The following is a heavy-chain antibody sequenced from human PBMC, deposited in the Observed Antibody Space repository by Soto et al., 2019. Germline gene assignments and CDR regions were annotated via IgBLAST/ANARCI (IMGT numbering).Heavy chain of an antibody. CDR3: ARDAPPYSSSSRGLFFDY. J-gene: IGHJ4*02. CDR2: TYYRSKRYN. D-gene: IGHD6-6*01. V-gene: IGHV6-1*01. Sequence: SQTLSLTCAISGDSVSSNSAAWNWIRQSPSRGLEWLGRTYYRSKRYNDYAVSVKSRITINPDTSKNQFSLQLNSVTPEDTAVYYCARDAPPYSSSSRGLFFDYWGQGTLVTVSS. CDR1: GDSVSSNSAA.